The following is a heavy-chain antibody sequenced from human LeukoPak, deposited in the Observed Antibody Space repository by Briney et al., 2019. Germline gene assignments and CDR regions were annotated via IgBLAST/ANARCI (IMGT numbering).Heavy chain of an antibody. CDR1: GFTVSSNY. V-gene: IGHV3-66*02. J-gene: IGHJ4*02. D-gene: IGHD3-22*01. Sequence: GGSLRLSCAASGFTVSSNYMSWVRQAPGKGLEWVSVIYSGGRTYYADSVKDRFIISRDNSKNTLYLQMNSLSAEGTALYYCARDTFYDSSGHYYYWGQGTLVTVSS. CDR2: IYSGGRT. CDR3: ARDTFYDSSGHYYY.